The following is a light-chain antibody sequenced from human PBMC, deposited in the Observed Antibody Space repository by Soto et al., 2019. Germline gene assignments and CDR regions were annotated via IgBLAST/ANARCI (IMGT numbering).Light chain of an antibody. V-gene: IGKV3-11*01. J-gene: IGKJ1*01. CDR3: HQRHSWPRT. CDR2: LTS. CDR1: QTLNTR. Sequence: EIVLTQSPATLSAFPGDRVSLSCRASQTLNTRLAWYQHKPGQAPRLLIYLTSNRAAGVPARFSAWGSETDFTLTISDVEPEDFAVYYCHQRHSWPRTFGQGTKVEIK.